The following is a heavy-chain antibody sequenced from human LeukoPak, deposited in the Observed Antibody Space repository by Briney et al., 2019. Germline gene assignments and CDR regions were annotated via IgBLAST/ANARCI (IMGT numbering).Heavy chain of an antibody. V-gene: IGHV4-59*01. CDR3: ARLRSLTTVTTPPLGFDP. CDR2: IYYSGST. Sequence: SETLSLTCTVSGGSISSYYWSWIRQPPGKGLEWIGYIYYSGSTNYNPSLKSRVTISVDTSKNQFSLKLSSVTAADTAVYYCARLRSLTTVTTPPLGFDPWGQGTLVTVSS. J-gene: IGHJ5*02. D-gene: IGHD4-17*01. CDR1: GGSISSYY.